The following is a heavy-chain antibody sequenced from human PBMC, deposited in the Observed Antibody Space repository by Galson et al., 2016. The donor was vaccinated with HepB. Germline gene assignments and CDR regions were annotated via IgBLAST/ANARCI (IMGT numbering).Heavy chain of an antibody. Sequence: SLRLXCAASGXXFSXXXMNXXXQAPXKGLEXVAVIAGNGRGKYYADSVRGRFTISRDNSKNTVDLQMSSLRPDYTAVYYCSKEDFCSRTGCPAGYWGQGDLVTVSS. CDR1: GXXFSXXX. D-gene: IGHD2-2*01. CDR2: IAGNGRGK. V-gene: IGHV3-30*18. CDR3: SKEDFCSRTGCPAGY. J-gene: IGHJ4*02.